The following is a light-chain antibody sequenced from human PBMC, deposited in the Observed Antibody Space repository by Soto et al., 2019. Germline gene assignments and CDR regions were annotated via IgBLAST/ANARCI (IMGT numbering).Light chain of an antibody. J-gene: IGKJ4*01. CDR3: QQFNSYPLT. CDR1: QSVSTH. CDR2: DAS. V-gene: IGKV3-11*01. Sequence: IVLKKSPATLAMSPWERATVSCRASQSVSTHLAWYKQTLGQAPRLIIYDASNRATGIPARFSGSGSGTDFTLTISSLEPEDFEMYYCQQFNSYPLTFGGGTKVDIK.